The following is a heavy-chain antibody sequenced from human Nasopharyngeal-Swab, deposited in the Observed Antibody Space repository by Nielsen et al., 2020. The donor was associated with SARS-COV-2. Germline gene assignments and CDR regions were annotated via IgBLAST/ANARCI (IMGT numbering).Heavy chain of an antibody. J-gene: IGHJ4*02. Sequence: VRQMPGKGLEWMGIIYPGDSDTRYSLSFQGQVTISADKSISTAYLQWSSLKASDIAMYYCARLPGNHYYVILTGYYSNPSYYFDYWGQGTLVTVSS. V-gene: IGHV5-51*01. CDR3: ARLPGNHYYVILTGYYSNPSYYFDY. CDR2: IYPGDSDT. D-gene: IGHD3-9*01.